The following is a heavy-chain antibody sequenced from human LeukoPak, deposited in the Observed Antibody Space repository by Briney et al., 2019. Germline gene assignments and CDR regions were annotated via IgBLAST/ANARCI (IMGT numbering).Heavy chain of an antibody. D-gene: IGHD7-27*01. J-gene: IGHJ6*02. V-gene: IGHV3-15*07. CDR1: GFTLSYYW. CDR3: TTVSLGPSYYYYYGMDV. Sequence: PGGSLRLSCAASGFTLSYYWMYWVRQAPGKGLEWVGRIKSKTDGGTTDYAAPVKGRFTISRDDSKNTLYLQMNSLKTEDTAVYYCTTVSLGPSYYYYYGMDVWGQGTTVTVSS. CDR2: IKSKTDGGTT.